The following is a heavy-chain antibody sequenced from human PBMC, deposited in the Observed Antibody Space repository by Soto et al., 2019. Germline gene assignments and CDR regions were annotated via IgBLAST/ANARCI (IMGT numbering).Heavy chain of an antibody. V-gene: IGHV1-18*01. J-gene: IGHJ4*02. CDR1: GYTFTSYG. CDR3: ARVIITMVRGVIITPSHVGY. Sequence: QVQLVQSGAEVKKPGASVKVSCKASGYTFTSYGISWVRQAPGQGLEWMGWISAYNGNTNYAQKLQGRVTMTTDTATGTAYLELGSLRSDDTAVYYCARVIITMVRGVIITPSHVGYWGQGTLVTVSS. CDR2: ISAYNGNT. D-gene: IGHD3-10*01.